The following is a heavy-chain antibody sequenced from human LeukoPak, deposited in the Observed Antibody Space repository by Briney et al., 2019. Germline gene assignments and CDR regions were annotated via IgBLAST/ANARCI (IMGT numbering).Heavy chain of an antibody. J-gene: IGHJ3*01. CDR1: GFSFGSSGMR. Sequence: QTLSLTCTFSGFSFGSSGMRVSWIRQSPGKALEWLARIDWDGDKFYSTSLKTRLTISKDTSKIRAVLTMTHMDPTDTATYYCARSGVVTPRAFDVWGQGTIVTVSS. CDR2: IDWDGDK. D-gene: IGHD4-23*01. V-gene: IGHV2-70*04. CDR3: ARSGVVTPRAFDV.